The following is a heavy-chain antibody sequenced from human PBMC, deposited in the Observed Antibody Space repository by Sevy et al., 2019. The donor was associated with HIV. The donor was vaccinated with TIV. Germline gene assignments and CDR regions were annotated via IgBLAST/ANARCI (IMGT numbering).Heavy chain of an antibody. D-gene: IGHD3-22*01. CDR1: GFTFDDYA. J-gene: IGHJ4*02. V-gene: IGHV3-9*01. CDR3: AKHRYYYDSTDGFDY. Sequence: GGSLRLSCAASGFTFDDYAMHWVRQAPGKGLEWVSGLSWNSGSIGYADSVKGRFTISRDNAKNSLYLQMNSLRAEDTALYYCAKHRYYYDSTDGFDYWGQGTLVTVSS. CDR2: LSWNSGSI.